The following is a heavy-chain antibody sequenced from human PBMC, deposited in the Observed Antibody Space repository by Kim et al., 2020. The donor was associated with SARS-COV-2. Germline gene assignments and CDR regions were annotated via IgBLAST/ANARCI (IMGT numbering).Heavy chain of an antibody. Sequence: GGSLRLSCAASGFTFSDYYMSWIRQAPGKGLEWVSYISSSSSYTNYADSVKGRFTISRDNAKNSLYLQMNSLRAEDTAVYYCARVFTIAAAGTGNWGQGTLVTVSS. CDR1: GFTFSDYY. D-gene: IGHD6-13*01. V-gene: IGHV3-11*06. J-gene: IGHJ4*02. CDR3: ARVFTIAAAGTGN. CDR2: ISSSSSYT.